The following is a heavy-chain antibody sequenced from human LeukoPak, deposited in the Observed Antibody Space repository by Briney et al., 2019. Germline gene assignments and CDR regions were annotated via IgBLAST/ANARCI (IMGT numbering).Heavy chain of an antibody. CDR2: IYGSGTTT. J-gene: IGHJ5*02. CDR1: GFTFSSYA. D-gene: IGHD1-1*01. Sequence: GSLRLSCAASGFTFSSYALNWVRQAPGKGLEWVSVIYGSGTTTYYADSVRGRFTISRDSSKSTMYLQMNSLRVEDTAVYYCAKRLTASSTWTSLDPWGQGTLVTVSS. V-gene: IGHV3-23*01. CDR3: AKRLTASSTWTSLDP.